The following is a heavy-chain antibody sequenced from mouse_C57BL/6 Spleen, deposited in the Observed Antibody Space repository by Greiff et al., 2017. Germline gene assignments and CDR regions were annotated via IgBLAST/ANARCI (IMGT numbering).Heavy chain of an antibody. CDR2: INYDGSST. CDR1: GFTFSDYY. J-gene: IGHJ1*03. V-gene: IGHV5-16*02. CDR3: ARRVLRYWYFDV. D-gene: IGHD1-1*01. Sequence: EVKVVESEGGLVQPGSSMKLSCTASGFTFSDYYMAWVRQVPEKGLEWVANINYDGSSTYYLDSLKSRFIISRDNAKNILYLQMSSLKSEDTATYYCARRVLRYWYFDVWGTGTTVTVSS.